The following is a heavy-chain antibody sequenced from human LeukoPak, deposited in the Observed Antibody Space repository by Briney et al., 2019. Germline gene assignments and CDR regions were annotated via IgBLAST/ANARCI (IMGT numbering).Heavy chain of an antibody. Sequence: GGSLRLSCSASGFTFSTYPMHWVRQAPGKGLEYVSSITSNGGSTYYADSVKGRFTISRDNSKNTLYLQMSSLRAEDTAVYYCVKTGVVPGSIPYDYWGQGTLVTVSS. CDR1: GFTFSTYP. J-gene: IGHJ4*02. D-gene: IGHD2-2*02. CDR3: VKTGVVPGSIPYDY. CDR2: ITSNGGST. V-gene: IGHV3-64D*09.